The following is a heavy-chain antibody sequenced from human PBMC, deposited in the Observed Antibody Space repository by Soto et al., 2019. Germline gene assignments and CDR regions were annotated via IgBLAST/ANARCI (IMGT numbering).Heavy chain of an antibody. Sequence: PSETPSLTCTVSGGSISSSSFHWGWIRQPPGKGLEWIGSIYYSGSTYYSPSLKSRVTISVDTSKNQFSLKLSSVTAADTAVYYCARDKITGLFDYWGQGTLVTVSS. D-gene: IGHD2-8*02. CDR1: GGSISSSSFH. J-gene: IGHJ4*02. CDR2: IYYSGST. CDR3: ARDKITGLFDY. V-gene: IGHV4-39*02.